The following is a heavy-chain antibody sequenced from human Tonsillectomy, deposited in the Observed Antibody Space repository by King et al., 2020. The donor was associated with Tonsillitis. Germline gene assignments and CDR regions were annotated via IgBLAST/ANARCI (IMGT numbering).Heavy chain of an antibody. CDR1: GGSISSSPNY. Sequence: LQLQESGPGLVKPSETLSLTCTVSGGSISSSPNYWGWIRQPPGKGLEWIGTFHYSGTSYSNPSLKSRVTISVDTSKNQLSLKLSSVTAADTALYFCARRKEFAAAGYFDYWGQGKLVTVSS. CDR2: FHYSGTS. V-gene: IGHV4-39*01. CDR3: ARRKEFAAAGYFDY. J-gene: IGHJ4*02. D-gene: IGHD6-13*01.